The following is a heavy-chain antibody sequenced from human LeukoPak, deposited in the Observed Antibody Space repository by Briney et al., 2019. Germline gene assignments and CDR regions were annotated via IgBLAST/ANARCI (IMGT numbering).Heavy chain of an antibody. CDR1: GYTFTGYY. CDR3: AHGDRLRFLEWLPSPYYGMDV. Sequence: ASVKVSCKASGYTFTGYYMHWVRQAPGQGLEWMGWINPNSGGTNYAQKFQGRVTMTRDTSISTAYMELSRLRSDDTAVYYCAHGDRLRFLEWLPSPYYGMDVWGQGTTVTVSS. V-gene: IGHV1-2*02. D-gene: IGHD3-3*01. J-gene: IGHJ6*02. CDR2: INPNSGGT.